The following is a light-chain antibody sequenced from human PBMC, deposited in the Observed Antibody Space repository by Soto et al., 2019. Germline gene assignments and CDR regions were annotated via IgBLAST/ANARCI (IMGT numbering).Light chain of an antibody. V-gene: IGLV1-51*02. CDR1: SSNIGNNY. CDR2: ENN. Sequence: QSVLTLPPSVSAAPGQKVTISCSGSSSNIGNNYVSWYQQVPGTAPKLLIYENNKRPSEIPDRFSGSKSGTSATLGITGLQTGDEADYYCASWDNSLGAVVFGGGTQLTVL. CDR3: ASWDNSLGAVV. J-gene: IGLJ2*01.